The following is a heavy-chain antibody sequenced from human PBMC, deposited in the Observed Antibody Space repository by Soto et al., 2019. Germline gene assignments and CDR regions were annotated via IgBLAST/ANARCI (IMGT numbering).Heavy chain of an antibody. CDR1: GDSVSSNSAA. D-gene: IGHD1-26*01. V-gene: IGHV6-1*01. CDR2: TYYRSKWYN. Sequence: QSQTLSLTCAISGDSVSSNSAAWNWIRQSPSRGLEWLGRTYYRSKWYNDYAVSVKSRITINPDTSKNQFSLQLNSVTPEDTAVYYCARAHLMVGATDYYYYMDVWGKGTTVTVSS. J-gene: IGHJ6*03. CDR3: ARAHLMVGATDYYYYMDV.